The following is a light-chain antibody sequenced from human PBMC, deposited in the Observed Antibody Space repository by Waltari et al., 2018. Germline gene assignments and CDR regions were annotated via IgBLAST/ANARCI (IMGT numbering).Light chain of an antibody. CDR3: QQYGSSILYT. V-gene: IGKV3-20*01. CDR1: QSLTKRY. CDR2: GAS. Sequence: VLTPSPDTLSLSPGGSATVSCRASQSLTKRYLAWYQQKPGQAPRLLIYGASSRAAGIPDRFSGSGSGTDFTLTISRLEPEDFAVYYCQQYGSSILYTFGQGTKLEIK. J-gene: IGKJ2*01.